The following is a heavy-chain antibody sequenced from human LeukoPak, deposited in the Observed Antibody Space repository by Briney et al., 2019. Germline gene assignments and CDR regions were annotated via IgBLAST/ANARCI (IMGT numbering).Heavy chain of an antibody. CDR1: GGSISSSSYY. CDR2: IYYSGST. CDR3: GRVWITMVRGGETHNWFDP. J-gene: IGHJ5*02. V-gene: IGHV4-39*07. Sequence: SETLSLTCTVSGGSISSSSYYWGWIRQPPGKGLEWIGSIYYSGSTYYNPSLKSRVTISVDTSKNQFSLKLSSVTAADTAVYYCGRVWITMVRGGETHNWFDPWGQGTLVTVSS. D-gene: IGHD3-10*01.